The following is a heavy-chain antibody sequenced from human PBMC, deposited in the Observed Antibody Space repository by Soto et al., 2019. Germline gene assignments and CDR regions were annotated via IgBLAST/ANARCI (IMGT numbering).Heavy chain of an antibody. V-gene: IGHV4-59*01. CDR3: ARGERLGLDY. CDR2: ISYSGGA. CDR1: GGSINNYY. D-gene: IGHD3-9*01. J-gene: IGHJ4*02. Sequence: QVQLQESGPGLVKPSETLSLTCIVSGGSINNYYWSWIRQPPGKGLEWIGYISYSGGANYNPSLNSRVTISLDTSKNQFSPMLSSVTAADTAVYYCARGERLGLDYWGQGTLVTVSS.